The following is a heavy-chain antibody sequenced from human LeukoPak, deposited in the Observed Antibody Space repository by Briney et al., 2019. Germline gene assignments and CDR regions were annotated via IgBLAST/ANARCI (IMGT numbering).Heavy chain of an antibody. CDR3: ARGGASAAARRFDP. D-gene: IGHD6-13*01. V-gene: IGHV1-8*01. CDR2: MNPNSGNT. J-gene: IGHJ5*02. Sequence: ASVKVSCKTSGYTFTSYDINWVRQAAGQGLEWMGWMNPNSGNTGYAQKFQGRVTITSSTSTSTAFMELGSLTSEDTAVYYCARGGASAAARRFDPWGQGTLATVSS. CDR1: GYTFTSYD.